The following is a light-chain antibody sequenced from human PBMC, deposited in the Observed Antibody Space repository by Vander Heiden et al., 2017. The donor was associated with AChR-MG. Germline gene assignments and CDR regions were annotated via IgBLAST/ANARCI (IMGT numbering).Light chain of an antibody. Sequence: ENVLTQSPATLSLSPGERATLSCRASQRVSSSEGWYHQKPGQAPRLLIYDASKRATGIPARFSGSGSGTDFTLTISSLEPEDFAVYFCQQRYNWPDTFGQGTKLEIK. CDR1: QRVSSS. CDR3: QQRYNWPDT. CDR2: DAS. J-gene: IGKJ2*01. V-gene: IGKV3-11*01.